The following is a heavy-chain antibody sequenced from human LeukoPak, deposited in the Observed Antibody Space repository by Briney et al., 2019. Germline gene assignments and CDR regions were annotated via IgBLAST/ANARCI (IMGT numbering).Heavy chain of an antibody. D-gene: IGHD3-10*01. CDR2: IGGSGGTT. CDR1: GFTVSGNY. J-gene: IGHJ4*02. V-gene: IGHV3-23*01. CDR3: SKDRGGTLGDYFDY. Sequence: PGGSLRLSCAASGFTVSGNYMSWVRQAPGKGLEWVSAIGGSGGTTYYADSVKGRFTISRDNSKNTLYLQMNSLRAEDTALYYCSKDRGGTLGDYFDYWGQGTLVTVSS.